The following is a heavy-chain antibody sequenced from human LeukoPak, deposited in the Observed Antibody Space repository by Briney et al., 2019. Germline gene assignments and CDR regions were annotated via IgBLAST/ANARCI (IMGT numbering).Heavy chain of an antibody. CDR3: ARGSRGNFDY. J-gene: IGHJ4*02. CDR2: ISSNNNYI. CDR1: EFTFSSYT. V-gene: IGHV3-21*01. Sequence: PGGSLRLSCAASEFTFSSYTMNWVRQAPGKGLEWVSSISSNNNYICYADSVKGRFTISRDNAKNSLYLQMNSLRAEDTAVYYCARGSRGNFDYWGQGTLVTVSS. D-gene: IGHD4-23*01.